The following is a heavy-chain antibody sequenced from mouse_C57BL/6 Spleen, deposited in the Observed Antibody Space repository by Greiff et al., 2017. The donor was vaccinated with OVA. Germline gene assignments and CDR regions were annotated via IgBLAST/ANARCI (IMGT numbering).Heavy chain of an antibody. CDR3: ARHYYGDWYFDV. J-gene: IGHJ1*03. CDR2: INPNNGGT. Sequence: EVKLQQSGPELVKPGASVKIPCKASGYTFTDYNMDWVKQSHGKSLEWIGDINPNNGGTIYNQKFKGKATLTVDKSSSTAYMELRSLTSEDTAVYYCARHYYGDWYFDVWGTGTTVTVSS. V-gene: IGHV1-18*01. D-gene: IGHD1-2*01. CDR1: GYTFTDYN.